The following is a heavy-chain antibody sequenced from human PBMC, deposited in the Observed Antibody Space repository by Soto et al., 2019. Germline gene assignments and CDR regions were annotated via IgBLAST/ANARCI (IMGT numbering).Heavy chain of an antibody. J-gene: IGHJ4*02. CDR3: ARDVVIRGVTAVDY. CDR1: GVSISSSKW. V-gene: IGHV4-4*02. CDR2: IYHTGST. D-gene: IGHD3-10*01. Sequence: QVQLQESGPGLVKPSGTLSLTCAVSGVSISSSKWWSWVRQPPGKGLEWIGQIYHTGSTDYNPSLKSRVTMSVDKSKNQFSLRLSSVTAADTAVYYCARDVVIRGVTAVDYWGQGTLVTVSS.